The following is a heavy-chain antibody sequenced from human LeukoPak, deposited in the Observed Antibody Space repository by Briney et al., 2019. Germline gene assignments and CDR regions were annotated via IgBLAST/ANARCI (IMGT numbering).Heavy chain of an antibody. CDR1: TGSISSSSHY. V-gene: IGHV4-39*01. CDR3: ARHGNWAPIDY. D-gene: IGHD2/OR15-2a*01. Sequence: PSETLSLTCTVSTGSISSSSHYWGWIRQPPAKGLESIGSIYYTGSTYYNPSLKSRVTMSVDTSKNQFSLNLNSVTAADTAVYYCARHGNWAPIDYWGQGTLVTVSS. J-gene: IGHJ4*02. CDR2: IYYTGST.